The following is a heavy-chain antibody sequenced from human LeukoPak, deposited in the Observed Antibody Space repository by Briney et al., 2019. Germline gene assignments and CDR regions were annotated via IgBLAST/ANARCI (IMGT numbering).Heavy chain of an antibody. D-gene: IGHD1-14*01. V-gene: IGHV3-11*01. Sequence: PGGSLRLSCAASGFTFSDYYMSWIRQAPGKGLEWVSYISSSGSTIYYADSVKGRFTISRDNAKNSLYLQMNSLRAEDTAVYYRAKVSGGGLYYDGMDVWGQGTTVTVSS. CDR2: ISSSGSTI. CDR1: GFTFSDYY. J-gene: IGHJ6*02. CDR3: AKVSGGGLYYDGMDV.